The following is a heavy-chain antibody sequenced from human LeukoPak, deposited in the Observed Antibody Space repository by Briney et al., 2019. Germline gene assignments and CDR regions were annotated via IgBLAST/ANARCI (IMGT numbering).Heavy chain of an antibody. CDR2: ISAYNGNT. V-gene: IGHV1-18*01. J-gene: IGHJ6*02. CDR3: ARDIEYYYYGMDV. CDR1: GYTFTSHG. D-gene: IGHD1-26*01. Sequence: ASVKVSCKASGYTFTSHGISWVRQAPGQGLEWMGWISAYNGNTNYAQKLQGRATMTTDTSTSTAYMELRSLRSDDTAVYYCARDIEYYYYGMDVWGQGTTVTVSS.